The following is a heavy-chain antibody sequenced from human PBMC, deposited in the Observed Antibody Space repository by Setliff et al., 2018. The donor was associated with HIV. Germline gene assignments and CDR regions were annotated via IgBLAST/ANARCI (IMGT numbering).Heavy chain of an antibody. CDR1: GYTFSSYD. CDR2: MNPNSGNT. D-gene: IGHD3-22*01. J-gene: IGHJ6*03. Sequence: GASVKVSCKASGYTFSSYDINRVRQATGQGLEWMGWMNPNSGNTGYAKKFQGRVTMTRDTSIRTAYMELNNLKFEDTAVYYCARARRDSYDRGRRNHYYIDGWGKGTTVTVSS. V-gene: IGHV1-8*02. CDR3: ARARRDSYDRGRRNHYYIDG.